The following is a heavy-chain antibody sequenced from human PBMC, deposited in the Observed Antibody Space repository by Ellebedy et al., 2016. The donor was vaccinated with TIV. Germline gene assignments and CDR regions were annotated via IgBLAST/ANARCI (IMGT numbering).Heavy chain of an antibody. V-gene: IGHV4-59*08. Sequence: MPSETLSLTCTVSGGSISSYYWSWIRQPPGKGLEWIGYIYYSGSTNYNPSLKSRVTISVDTSKNQFSLKLSSVTAADTAVYYCASSGWYGTSHVGAFDIWGQGTMVTVSS. CDR1: GGSISSYY. CDR2: IYYSGST. CDR3: ASSGWYGTSHVGAFDI. J-gene: IGHJ3*02. D-gene: IGHD6-19*01.